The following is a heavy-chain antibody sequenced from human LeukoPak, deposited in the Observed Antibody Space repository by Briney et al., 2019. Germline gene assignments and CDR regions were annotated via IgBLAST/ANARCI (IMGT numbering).Heavy chain of an antibody. CDR1: GFTFSSYS. CDR3: ARGSPRFYYYGMDV. CDR2: ISSSGSTI. J-gene: IGHJ6*02. V-gene: IGHV3-48*02. Sequence: GGSLRLSCAASGFTFSSYSMNWVRQAPGKGLEWISYISSSGSTINYADSVKGRFTISRDSAKNSLYLQMNSLRDEDTAVYYCARGSPRFYYYGMDVWGQGATVTVSS.